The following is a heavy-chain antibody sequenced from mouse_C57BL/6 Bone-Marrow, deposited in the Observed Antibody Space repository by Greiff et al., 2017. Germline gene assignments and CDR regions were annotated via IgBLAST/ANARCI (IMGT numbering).Heavy chain of an antibody. D-gene: IGHD1-1*01. CDR3: ARPLLRYPFYAMDY. V-gene: IGHV1-19*01. Sequence: VQLQQSGPVLVKPGASVKMSCKASGYTFTDYYMNWVKQSHGKSLEWIGVINPYNGGTSYNQKFKGKATLTVDKSSSTAYMELNSLTSEYSAVYYCARPLLRYPFYAMDYWGQGTSVTVSS. CDR2: INPYNGGT. J-gene: IGHJ4*01. CDR1: GYTFTDYY.